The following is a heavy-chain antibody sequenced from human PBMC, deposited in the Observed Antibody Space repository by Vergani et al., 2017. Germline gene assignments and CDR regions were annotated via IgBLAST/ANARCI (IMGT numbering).Heavy chain of an antibody. J-gene: IGHJ6*03. D-gene: IGHD1-14*01. V-gene: IGHV3-9*01. CDR2: ISWNSGAV. Sequence: EVDLVESGGGLAQPGGSLRLSCEASGITFWKFGMHWVRQGPGKGLEWVSGISWNSGAVDYADSVRGRFTISRDNAKNSLFLEMNSLRAEDTAVYYCARAAGPTGNYYYMDVWGKGTTVTVSS. CDR3: ARAAGPTGNYYYMDV. CDR1: GITFWKFG.